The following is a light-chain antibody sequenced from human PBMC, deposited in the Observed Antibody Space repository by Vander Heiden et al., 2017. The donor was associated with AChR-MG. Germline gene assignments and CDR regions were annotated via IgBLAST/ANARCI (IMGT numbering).Light chain of an antibody. V-gene: IGKV3-20*01. J-gene: IGKJ4*01. CDR1: QTVSSSY. CDR3: QQVLRGSLT. CDR2: DTS. Sequence: IVLTHSPCTLSLSPGESATLSCRASQTVSSSYLAWYQQNPGLAPRLLIYDTSSRVTGIPDRFSGGGSGTDFTLTISRLEPEDFAVYYCQQVLRGSLTFGGGTKVEIK.